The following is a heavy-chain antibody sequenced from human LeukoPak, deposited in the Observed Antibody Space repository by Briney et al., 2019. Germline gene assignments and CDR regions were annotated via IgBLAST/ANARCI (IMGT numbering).Heavy chain of an antibody. D-gene: IGHD2-2*01. CDR2: ISGSGGST. V-gene: IGHV3-23*01. CDR3: AKEEGALVVPAAVSDY. Sequence: GGSLRLSCAASGFTFSSYAMSWVRQAPGKGLEWVSAISGSGGSTYYADSVKGRFTISRDNSKNTLYLQMNSLRAEDTAVYYCAKEEGALVVPAAVSDYWGQGTLVTVSS. CDR1: GFTFSSYA. J-gene: IGHJ4*02.